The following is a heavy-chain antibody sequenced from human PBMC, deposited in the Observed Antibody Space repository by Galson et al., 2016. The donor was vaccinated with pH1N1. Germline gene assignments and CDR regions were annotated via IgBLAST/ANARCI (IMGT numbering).Heavy chain of an antibody. CDR2: IDPTGSTT. V-gene: IGHV1-46*01. J-gene: IGHJ4*02. Sequence: SVKVACKASEYTFTSYYFHWVRQAPGQGLESWGVIDPTGSTTTYAQKVQGRVRMTSETSTNTVFMELSSLQSDDTAIYYCARDLARRHDSWGQGSLVTVSS. CDR1: EYTFTSYY. CDR3: ARDLARRHDS.